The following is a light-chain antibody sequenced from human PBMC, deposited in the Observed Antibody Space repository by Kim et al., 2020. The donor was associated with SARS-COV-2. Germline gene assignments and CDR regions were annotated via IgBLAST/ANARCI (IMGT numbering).Light chain of an antibody. J-gene: IGKJ4*01. Sequence: VSPGERATLACRSSQSVSSNLAWYQQKPGQAPRLLIYGASTRATGIPARFSGSGSGTEFTLTISSLQSEDFAVYYCQQYNNWPLTFGGGTKVDIK. CDR2: GAS. V-gene: IGKV3-15*01. CDR1: QSVSSN. CDR3: QQYNNWPLT.